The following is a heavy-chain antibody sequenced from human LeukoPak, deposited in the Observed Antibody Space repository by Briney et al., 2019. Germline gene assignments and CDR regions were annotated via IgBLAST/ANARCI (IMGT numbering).Heavy chain of an antibody. Sequence: GGSLRLSCATSGFTFDDYGMSWVRQVPGKGLEWVPSINWNAGSTTYADSVKGRFTISRDNANNSLYLQMNSLRAEDTALYYCARVMYHDSGSYYQYFHHWGQGTPVTVSS. CDR1: GFTFDDYG. V-gene: IGHV3-20*04. CDR2: INWNAGST. J-gene: IGHJ4*02. CDR3: ARVMYHDSGSYYQYFHH. D-gene: IGHD3-10*01.